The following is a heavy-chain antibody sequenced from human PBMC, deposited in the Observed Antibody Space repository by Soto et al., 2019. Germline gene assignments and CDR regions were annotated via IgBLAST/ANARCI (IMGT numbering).Heavy chain of an antibody. CDR1: GFTFSSYG. V-gene: IGHV3-30*18. D-gene: IGHD3-3*01. J-gene: IGHJ4*02. CDR2: ISYDGSNK. CDR3: AKSRNHYDFWSGYNY. Sequence: QVQLVESGGGVAQPGRSLRLSCAASGFTFSSYGMHWVRQAPGKGLEWVAVISYDGSNKYYADSVKGRFTISRDNSKNTLYLQMNSLRAEDTAVYYCAKSRNHYDFWSGYNYWGQGTLVTVSS.